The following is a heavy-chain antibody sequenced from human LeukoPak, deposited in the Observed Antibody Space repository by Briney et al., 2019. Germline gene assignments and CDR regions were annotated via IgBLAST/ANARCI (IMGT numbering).Heavy chain of an antibody. D-gene: IGHD6-6*01. Sequence: GGSLRLSCAASGFTFSSYGMHWVRQAPGKGLEWVTFIRFDGSNKYYADSVKGRFTISRDNSKNTLYLQMNSLRAEDTAVYYCARVRAARFWAYYYYMDVWGKGTTVTVSS. V-gene: IGHV3-30*02. CDR1: GFTFSSYG. CDR3: ARVRAARFWAYYYYMDV. J-gene: IGHJ6*03. CDR2: IRFDGSNK.